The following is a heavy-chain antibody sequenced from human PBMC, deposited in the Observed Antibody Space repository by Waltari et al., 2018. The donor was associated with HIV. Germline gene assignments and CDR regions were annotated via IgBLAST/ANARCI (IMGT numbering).Heavy chain of an antibody. V-gene: IGHV1-3*04. Sequence: QVQLVQSGAEVKKPGASVKVSCKASGYTFTSYAMHWVRQAPGQRLEWKGWINTGNGNTKYSQKFQGRVTITRDTSASTAYMELSSLRSEDTAVYYCARAKYSGSYHDAFDSWGQGTMVTVSS. D-gene: IGHD1-26*01. CDR1: GYTFTSYA. J-gene: IGHJ3*02. CDR3: ARAKYSGSYHDAFDS. CDR2: INTGNGNT.